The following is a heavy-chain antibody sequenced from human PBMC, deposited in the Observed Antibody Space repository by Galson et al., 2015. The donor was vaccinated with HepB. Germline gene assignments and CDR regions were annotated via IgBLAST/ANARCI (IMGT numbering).Heavy chain of an antibody. D-gene: IGHD1-26*01. CDR3: ARAVGATRSLDY. Sequence: SLRLSCAVSGITFSRYDMTWVRQASGKGLEWVSTISSWGDSTNYADSVKGRSTISRDNSKNMLYLQMNSLRAEDTALYYCARAVGATRSLDYWGQGILVTVS. CDR1: GITFSRYD. J-gene: IGHJ4*02. CDR2: ISSWGDST. V-gene: IGHV3-23*01.